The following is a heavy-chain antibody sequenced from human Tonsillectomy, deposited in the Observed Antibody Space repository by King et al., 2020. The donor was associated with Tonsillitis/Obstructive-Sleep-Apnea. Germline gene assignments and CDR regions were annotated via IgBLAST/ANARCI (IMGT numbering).Heavy chain of an antibody. Sequence: QLQESGPGLVKPSETLSLTCIVSGGSVSSGGYYWSWIRQPPGKGLEWIGDIYYSGSTNYNPSLKSRVTISVDTSKNQFSLKLTSVTGADTAMYYCARTVSSASRVFDYWVQGTLVTVSS. D-gene: IGHD6-6*01. CDR1: GGSVSSGGYY. CDR3: ARTVSSASRVFDY. V-gene: IGHV4-61*08. CDR2: IYYSGST. J-gene: IGHJ4*02.